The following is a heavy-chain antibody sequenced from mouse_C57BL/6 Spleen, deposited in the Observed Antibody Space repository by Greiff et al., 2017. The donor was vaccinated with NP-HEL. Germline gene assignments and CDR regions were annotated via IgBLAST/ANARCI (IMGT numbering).Heavy chain of an antibody. CDR2: IDPSDSET. D-gene: IGHD1-1*01. V-gene: IGHV1-52*01. J-gene: IGHJ1*03. Sequence: VQLQQSGAELVRPGSSVKLSCKASGYTFTSYWMHWVKQRPIQGLEWIGNIDPSDSETHYNQKFKDKATLTVDKSSSTAYMQLSSLKSEDSAVYYCSGYYYGSSSYWYFDVWGTGTTVTVSS. CDR3: SGYYYGSSSYWYFDV. CDR1: GYTFTSYW.